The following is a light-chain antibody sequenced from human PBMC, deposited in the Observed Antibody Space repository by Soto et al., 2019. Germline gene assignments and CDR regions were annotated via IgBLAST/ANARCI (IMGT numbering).Light chain of an antibody. J-gene: IGKJ4*01. CDR2: GAS. CDR1: QSITRY. V-gene: IGKV1-39*01. Sequence: DIQMTQSPSSLSASVGDRVTITCRASQSITRYLNWYQQKAGKAPKVLIYGASSLQSGVPSRLSGSGSGTDFNLTISGLQPEDSASYYCQQTSSAHLTFGGGTKVEIK. CDR3: QQTSSAHLT.